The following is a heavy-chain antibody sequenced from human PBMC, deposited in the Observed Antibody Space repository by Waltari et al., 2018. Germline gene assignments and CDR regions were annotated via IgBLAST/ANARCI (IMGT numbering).Heavy chain of an antibody. CDR3: ARGPRGLEWLLRIPYYFDY. D-gene: IGHD3-3*01. CDR2: IKQDGSEK. V-gene: IGHV3-7*01. Sequence: VQLQESGPGLVKPSQTLSLTCTVSGGSISSGSYYWSWIRQPAGKGLEWVANIKQDGSEKYYVDSVKGRFTISRDNAKNSLYLQMNSLRAEDTAVYYCARGPRGLEWLLRIPYYFDYWGQGTLVTVSS. CDR1: GGSISSGSYY. J-gene: IGHJ4*02.